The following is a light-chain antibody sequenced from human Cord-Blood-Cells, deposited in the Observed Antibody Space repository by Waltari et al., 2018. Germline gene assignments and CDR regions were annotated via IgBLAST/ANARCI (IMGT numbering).Light chain of an antibody. V-gene: IGKV3-20*01. CDR1: KSVSSSY. CDR2: GAS. Sequence: EIVLTQSPGTLSLSPGERATISCRASKSVSSSYLAWYQQKPGQAPRLLNYGASSMATGIPDRFSGSGSGTDFTFTISRLEPEDFAVYYCQQYGSSPGTFGQGTKVEIK. CDR3: QQYGSSPGT. J-gene: IGKJ1*01.